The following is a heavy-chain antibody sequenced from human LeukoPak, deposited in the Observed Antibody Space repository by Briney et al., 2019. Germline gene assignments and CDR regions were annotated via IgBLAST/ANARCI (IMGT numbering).Heavy chain of an antibody. CDR1: GLTFSNYW. V-gene: IGHV3-7*03. J-gene: IGHJ4*02. CDR2: IKQDGSEK. CDR3: ARDGFGTGSN. D-gene: IGHD3-16*01. Sequence: WGSLRLSCAASGLTFSNYWMDWGRQAPGKGLEWGANIKQDGSEKNYVDSVKGRFIISRDNAKNSLYLQMNTLRADDTAVYYCARDGFGTGSNWGQGTLVTVSS.